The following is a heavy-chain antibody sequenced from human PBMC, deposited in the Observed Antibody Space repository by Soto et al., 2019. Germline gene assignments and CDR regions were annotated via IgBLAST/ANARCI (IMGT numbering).Heavy chain of an antibody. J-gene: IGHJ4*02. CDR1: GFIFSSYW. D-gene: IGHD5-18*01. CDR2: INTDGSDT. CDR3: SRDITVTPDF. V-gene: IGHV3-74*01. Sequence: EVHLVESGGGLVQPGGSLRLSCAASGFIFSSYWMHWVRQAPGKGLVWVSRINTDGSDTTYADSVKGRFTVSRDNTRNPMYREMKSLTAEDKSVYYGSRDITVTPDFWGQGTLVTVSS.